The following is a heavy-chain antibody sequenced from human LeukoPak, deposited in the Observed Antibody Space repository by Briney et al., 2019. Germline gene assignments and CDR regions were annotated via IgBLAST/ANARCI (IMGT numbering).Heavy chain of an antibody. J-gene: IGHJ4*02. V-gene: IGHV4-39*01. CDR1: GGSISSSSYY. D-gene: IGHD6-13*01. Sequence: SETLSLTCTVSGGSISSSSYYWGWIRQLPGKGLEWIGSIYYSGSTYYNPSLKSRVTISVDTSKNQFSLKLSSVTAADTAVYYCARQPSIAAAGDYWGQGTLVTVSS. CDR2: IYYSGST. CDR3: ARQPSIAAAGDY.